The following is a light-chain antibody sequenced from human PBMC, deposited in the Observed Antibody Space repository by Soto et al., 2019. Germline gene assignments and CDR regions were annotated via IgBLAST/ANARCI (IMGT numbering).Light chain of an antibody. J-gene: IGKJ4*01. V-gene: IGKV3-11*01. CDR2: DAS. CDR3: QHRSNWLA. Sequence: EIVLTQSPATLSLSPGERATLSCRASQSVSSYLAWYQQKPGQAPRLLIYDASNRATGIPARFSGSGSGTDFTLTITSLEPEDWAGYYCQHRSNWLAVGGGTKGESK. CDR1: QSVSSY.